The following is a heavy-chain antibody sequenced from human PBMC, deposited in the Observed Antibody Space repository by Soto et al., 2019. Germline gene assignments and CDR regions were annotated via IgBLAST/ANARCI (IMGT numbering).Heavy chain of an antibody. D-gene: IGHD7-27*01. Sequence: QITLKESGPTLVKPTQTLTLTCTFSGFSFSTSTVGVGWIRQPPGKALEWLALIYWDDDKRYSPSLRSRLTITKDTSKNQVVLTMTNMDPVDTATYYCAHRLLGRAFYGMDVWGQGTTVTVSS. CDR3: AHRLLGRAFYGMDV. V-gene: IGHV2-5*02. CDR2: IYWDDDK. J-gene: IGHJ6*02. CDR1: GFSFSTSTVG.